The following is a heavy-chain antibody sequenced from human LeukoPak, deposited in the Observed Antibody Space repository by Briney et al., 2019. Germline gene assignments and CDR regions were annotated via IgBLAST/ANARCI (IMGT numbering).Heavy chain of an antibody. CDR3: TRVIVATKDY. J-gene: IGHJ4*02. CDR1: GFTFSSYE. V-gene: IGHV3-49*04. D-gene: IGHD5-12*01. CDR2: IRSKNYGGTT. Sequence: QPGGSLRLSCAASGFTFSSYEMNWVRQAPGKGLEWVGFIRSKNYGGTTEYAAPVKGRFTISRDDSKSIAYLQMNSLKTEDTAVYYCTRVIVATKDYWGQGTLVTVSS.